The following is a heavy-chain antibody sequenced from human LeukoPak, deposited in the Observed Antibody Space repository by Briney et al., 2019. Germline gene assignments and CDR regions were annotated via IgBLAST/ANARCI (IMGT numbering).Heavy chain of an antibody. CDR1: GYTFTGYY. CDR2: INPNSGGT. CDR3: ARTSSLVRATVDY. D-gene: IGHD1-26*01. J-gene: IGHJ4*02. V-gene: IGHV1-2*03. Sequence: LGASVKVSCKASGYTFTGYYMHWVRQAPGQGLEWMGWINPNSGGTNYAQKFQGRVTMTRDTSISTAYMELSRLRSDDTAVYYCARTSSLVRATVDYWGQGTLVTVSS.